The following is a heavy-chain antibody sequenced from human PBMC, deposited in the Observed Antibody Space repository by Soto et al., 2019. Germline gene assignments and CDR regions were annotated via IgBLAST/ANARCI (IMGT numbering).Heavy chain of an antibody. CDR2: IYYSGST. D-gene: IGHD6-19*01. CDR1: GGSISSYY. CDR3: ARAIAVADPDWFDP. Sequence: SETLSLTCTVSGGSISSYYWSWIRQPPGKGLEWIGYIYYSGSTNYNPSLKSRVTISVDTSKNQFSLKLSSVTAADTAVYYCARAIAVADPDWFDPWGQGTLVTVSS. J-gene: IGHJ5*02. V-gene: IGHV4-59*01.